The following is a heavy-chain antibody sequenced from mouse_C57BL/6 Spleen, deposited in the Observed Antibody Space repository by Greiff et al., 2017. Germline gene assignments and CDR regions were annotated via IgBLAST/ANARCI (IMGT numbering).Heavy chain of an antibody. J-gene: IGHJ3*01. D-gene: IGHD4-1*01. CDR1: GYAFSSYW. CDR2: IYPGDGDT. Sequence: VPLQQSGAELVKPGASVKISCKASGYAFSSYWMNWVKQRPGKGLEWIGQIYPGDGDTNYNGKFKGKATLTADKSSSTAYMQLSSLTSEDSAVYFCARLGREGFAYWGQGTLVTVAA. V-gene: IGHV1-80*01. CDR3: ARLGREGFAY.